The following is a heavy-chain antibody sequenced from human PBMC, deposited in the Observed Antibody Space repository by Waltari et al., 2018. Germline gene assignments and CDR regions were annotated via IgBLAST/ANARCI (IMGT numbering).Heavy chain of an antibody. D-gene: IGHD6-6*01. CDR1: GGTFSSYA. V-gene: IGHV1-69*01. J-gene: IGHJ5*02. CDR3: ARDKGKYSSSDSWFDP. Sequence: QVQLVQSGAEVKQPGSSVKVSCKASGGTFSSYAISWVRQAPGQGLEWMGGIIPIFGTANYAQKFQGRVTITADESTSTAYMELSSLRSENTAVYYCARDKGKYSSSDSWFDPWGQGTLVTVSS. CDR2: IIPIFGTA.